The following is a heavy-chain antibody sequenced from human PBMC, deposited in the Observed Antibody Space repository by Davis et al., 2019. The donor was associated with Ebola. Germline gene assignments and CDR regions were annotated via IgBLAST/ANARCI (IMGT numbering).Heavy chain of an antibody. V-gene: IGHV4-59*12. CDR2: SHYSGST. J-gene: IGHJ4*02. CDR3: AGGGSWTLDY. CDR1: GVSITSYY. Sequence: SETLSLTCTVSGVSITSYYWSWVRQPPGKGLEWIGYSHYSGSTNYNPSLKSRVTISVDKSKNQFSLKLSSVAAADTAVYYCAGGGSWTLDYWGQGTLVTVSS. D-gene: IGHD2-15*01.